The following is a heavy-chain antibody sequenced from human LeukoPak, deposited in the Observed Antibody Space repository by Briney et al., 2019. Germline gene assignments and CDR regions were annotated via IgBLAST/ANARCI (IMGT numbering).Heavy chain of an antibody. CDR2: ISSNGGST. CDR1: GFTFSSYA. J-gene: IGHJ3*02. Sequence: GGSLRLSCAASGFTFSSYAMHWVRQAPGKGLEYVSAISSNGGSTYYANSVKGRFTISRDNSKNTLYLQMGSLRAEDTAVYYCARVYIGAFDIWGQGTMVTVSS. V-gene: IGHV3-64*01. CDR3: ARVYIGAFDI. D-gene: IGHD5-12*01.